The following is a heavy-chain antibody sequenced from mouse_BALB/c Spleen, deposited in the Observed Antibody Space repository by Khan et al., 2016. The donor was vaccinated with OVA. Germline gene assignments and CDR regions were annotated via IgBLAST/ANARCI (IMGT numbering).Heavy chain of an antibody. CDR3: ARITYYDVSY. CDR1: GFNIKDTY. D-gene: IGHD2-4*01. V-gene: IGHV14-3*02. J-gene: IGHJ3*01. CDR2: IDPANGYT. Sequence: IQLVQSGAEFVKPGASVKLSCTASGFNIKDTYMHWVKQRPEQGLEWIGRIDPANGYTKYDPKFQGKATITADTSSNTAYLHLNSLTSEDTAVDYCARITYYDVSYWGQGTLVTVSA.